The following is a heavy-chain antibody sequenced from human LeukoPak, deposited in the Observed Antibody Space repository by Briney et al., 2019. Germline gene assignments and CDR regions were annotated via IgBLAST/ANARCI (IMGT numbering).Heavy chain of an antibody. CDR2: INPNSGGT. CDR3: ARGFSSSWSYFDY. V-gene: IGHV1-2*06. CDR1: EYIFTGYY. Sequence: ASVKVSCKASEYIFTGYYIHWVRQAPGQGLEWMGRINPNSGGTNYAQKFPGRVTMTTDTSISTAYMEVSSLRSDDTAVYFCARGFSSSWSYFDYWGQGTLVTVSS. D-gene: IGHD6-13*01. J-gene: IGHJ4*02.